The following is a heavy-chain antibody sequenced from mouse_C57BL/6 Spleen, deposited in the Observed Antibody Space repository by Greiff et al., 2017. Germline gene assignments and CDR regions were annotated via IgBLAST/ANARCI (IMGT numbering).Heavy chain of an antibody. V-gene: IGHV8-12*01. D-gene: IGHD1-1*01. CDR3: ARSRDYGSPFAD. CDR1: GFSLSTSGMG. Sequence: LQQSVPGILQSSQTLSLTCSFSGFSLSTSGMGVSWIRQPSGKGLEWLAHIYWDDDTRYNPSLKSRLTISKDTSRNQVVLKITSVDTADTATYYCARSRDYGSPFADWGQGTLVTGSA. CDR2: IYWDDDT. J-gene: IGHJ3*01.